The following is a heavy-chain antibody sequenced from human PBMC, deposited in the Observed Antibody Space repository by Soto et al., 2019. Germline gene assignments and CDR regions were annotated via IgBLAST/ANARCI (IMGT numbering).Heavy chain of an antibody. CDR1: GYTFTSYD. J-gene: IGHJ6*02. CDR3: ARVGAYSSVGNV. CDR2: INAGNGNT. Sequence: QVQLVQSGAEVKKPGASVKVSCKASGYTFTSYDMHWVRQAPGQRLEWMGWINAGNGNTKYSQKLQGRVTITRDTSASTDYIELSSLRSEDTAVDYGARVGAYSSVGNVWGQGTTVTVSS. D-gene: IGHD3-22*01. V-gene: IGHV1-3*01.